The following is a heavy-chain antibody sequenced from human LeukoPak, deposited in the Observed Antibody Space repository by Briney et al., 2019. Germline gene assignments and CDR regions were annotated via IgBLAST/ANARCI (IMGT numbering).Heavy chain of an antibody. D-gene: IGHD2-2*01. J-gene: IGHJ5*02. CDR3: ARDWGKECSSTSWYQDWFDP. CDR2: INPSVGST. CDR1: GDTFTSYS. V-gene: IGHV1-46*01. Sequence: ASVKVSCKASGDTFTSYSMHWVRQAPGQGLEWMGRINPSVGSTSYAQKFQGRVTMTRDMSTSTVYMELSSLRSEDTAGYHCARDWGKECSSTSWYQDWFDPWGQGTLVTVSS.